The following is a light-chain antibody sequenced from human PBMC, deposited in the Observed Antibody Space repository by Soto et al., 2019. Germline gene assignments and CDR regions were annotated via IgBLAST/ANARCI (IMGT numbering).Light chain of an antibody. CDR2: GAS. J-gene: IGKJ1*01. Sequence: EIVMTQSPATLSVSPGERATLSCRASQSVDSKLAWYQQKPGQGPRLLIYGASSRATGIRARFSGSGSGTELTLTISSLQSEDFAVYYCQHYSTWLWTFGQGTKVEIK. V-gene: IGKV3-15*01. CDR3: QHYSTWLWT. CDR1: QSVDSK.